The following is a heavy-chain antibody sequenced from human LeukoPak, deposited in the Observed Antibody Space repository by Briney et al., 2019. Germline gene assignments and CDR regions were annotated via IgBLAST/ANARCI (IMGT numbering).Heavy chain of an antibody. Sequence: GGSLRLSCAASGFTLRSYEMNWVRQAPGKGLEWLLHISSSGSSIHYADSVKGRFTISRDNAKNSLDLQMNSLRAEDTAVYYCARTRDGPFDYWGQGTLVTVSS. CDR2: ISSSGSSI. CDR1: GFTLRSYE. D-gene: IGHD5-24*01. CDR3: ARTRDGPFDY. J-gene: IGHJ4*02. V-gene: IGHV3-48*03.